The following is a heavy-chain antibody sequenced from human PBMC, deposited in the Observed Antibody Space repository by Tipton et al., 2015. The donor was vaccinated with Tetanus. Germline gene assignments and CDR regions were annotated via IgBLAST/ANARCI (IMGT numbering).Heavy chain of an antibody. CDR3: TAGYDSSGYYPYDY. D-gene: IGHD3-22*01. J-gene: IGHJ4*02. V-gene: IGHV3-30*04. CDR2: ISYDGSSK. Sequence: QLVQSGGDVVRPGGSLRLSCAASGFTFSNYAMHWVRQAPGKGLEWVATISYDGSSKYYADSVRGRFTFSRDNSKNTLSLEMNSLRAEDTAVYYCTAGYDSSGYYPYDYWGQGTLVTVSS. CDR1: GFTFSNYA.